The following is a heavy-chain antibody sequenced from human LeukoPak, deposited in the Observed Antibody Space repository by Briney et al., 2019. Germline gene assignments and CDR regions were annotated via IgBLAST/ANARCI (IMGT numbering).Heavy chain of an antibody. CDR2: INYSGST. D-gene: IGHD3-10*01. Sequence: PSQTLSLTCTVSGGSISSGEYYWSWIRQPPGKGLEWIGYINYSGSTYYNSSLESRLTISVDTSKNHFSLKLSSVTAADTAVYYCARGRWFGELYLDYWGQGTLVTVSS. V-gene: IGHV4-30-4*01. J-gene: IGHJ4*02. CDR1: GGSISSGEYY. CDR3: ARGRWFGELYLDY.